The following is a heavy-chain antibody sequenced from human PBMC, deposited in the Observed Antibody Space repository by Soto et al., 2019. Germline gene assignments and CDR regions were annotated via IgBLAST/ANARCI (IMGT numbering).Heavy chain of an antibody. CDR1: GGSVSSGSYY. CDR3: ARGWFYAFDI. CDR2: IYYSGST. Sequence: QVQLQESGPGLVKPSETLSLTCTVSGGSVSSGSYYWSWIRQPPGKGLEWIGYIYYSGSTNYNPSLKSGVTISVDTSKNQFSLKLSSVTAADTAVYYCARGWFYAFDIGGQGTMVTVSS. V-gene: IGHV4-61*01. D-gene: IGHD2-15*01. J-gene: IGHJ3*02.